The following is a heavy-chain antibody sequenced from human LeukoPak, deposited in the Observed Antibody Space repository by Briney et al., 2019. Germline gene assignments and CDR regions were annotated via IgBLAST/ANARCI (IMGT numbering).Heavy chain of an antibody. Sequence: GGSLRLSCAASGFTFSSYAMSWVRQAPGKGLEWVSVISGSGGSTYYADSVKGRFTISRDNAKNSLYLQMNSLRAEDTALYYCAKDQYYDSSGHIVDWGQGTLVTVSS. D-gene: IGHD3-22*01. J-gene: IGHJ4*02. CDR1: GFTFSSYA. V-gene: IGHV3-23*01. CDR3: AKDQYYDSSGHIVD. CDR2: ISGSGGST.